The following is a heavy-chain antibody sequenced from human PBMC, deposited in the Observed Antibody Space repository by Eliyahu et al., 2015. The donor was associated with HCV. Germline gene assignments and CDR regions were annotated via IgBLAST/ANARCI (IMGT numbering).Heavy chain of an antibody. V-gene: IGHV3-48*01. CDR3: ARDLGRFGELFRGMDV. CDR1: GFPFSSYS. CDR2: ITNSSSTI. Sequence: EVQLVESGGGLVQPGGSLRLSCAASGFPFSSYSMNWVRQAPGKGLEWVSYITNSSSTIYYADSVKGRFTISRDNAKNSLYLQMNSLRAEDTAVYYCARDLGRFGELFRGMDVWGQGTTVTVSS. D-gene: IGHD3-10*01. J-gene: IGHJ6*02.